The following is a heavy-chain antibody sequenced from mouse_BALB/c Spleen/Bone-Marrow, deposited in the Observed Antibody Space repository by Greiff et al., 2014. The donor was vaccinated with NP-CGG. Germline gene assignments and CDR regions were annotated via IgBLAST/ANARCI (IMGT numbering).Heavy chain of an antibody. CDR2: IYPDNGDI. CDR1: GFNFTVYY. D-gene: IGHD1-1*02. CDR3: VTYYAHYRLAY. V-gene: IGHV14-1*01. Sequence: VQLQQSGAELVRAGASVTLSCTASGFNFTVYYMHWVKQRPEQGLEWIGNIYPDNGDIDYDPKFQGKATRTADTSSNTASMHLNSLTTEHTAVYYCVTYYAHYRLAYWGQGTLVTVSA. J-gene: IGHJ3*01.